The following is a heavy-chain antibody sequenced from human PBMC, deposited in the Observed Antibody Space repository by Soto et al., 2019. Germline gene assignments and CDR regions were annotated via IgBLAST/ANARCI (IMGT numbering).Heavy chain of an antibody. CDR2: IYWDDDE. CDR1: GFSLTTRGVG. J-gene: IGHJ4*02. D-gene: IGHD6-25*01. Sequence: SGPTLVNPTQTLTLTCTFSGFSLTTRGVGEGWIRQPPGKALEWLALIYWDDDEGYSPSLKSRLTITKDTSKNQVVLTMTNMDPADTATYYCAHRPDGSHFDYWGQGILVTVS. CDR3: AHRPDGSHFDY. V-gene: IGHV2-5*02.